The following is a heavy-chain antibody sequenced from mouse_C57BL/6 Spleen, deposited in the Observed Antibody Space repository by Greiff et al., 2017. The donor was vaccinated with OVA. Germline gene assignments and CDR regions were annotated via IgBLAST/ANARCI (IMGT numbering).Heavy chain of an antibody. D-gene: IGHD1-1*01. CDR2: ISSCSSTI. CDR1: GFTFSDYG. J-gene: IGHJ2*01. CDR3: ARPYYYGSSYFDY. V-gene: IGHV5-17*01. Sequence: EVHLVESGGGLVKPGGSLKLSCAASGFTFSDYGMHWVRQAPEKGLEWVAYISSCSSTIYYADTVKGRFTISRDNAKNTLFLQMTCLRSEDTAMYYCARPYYYGSSYFDYWGQGTTLTVSS.